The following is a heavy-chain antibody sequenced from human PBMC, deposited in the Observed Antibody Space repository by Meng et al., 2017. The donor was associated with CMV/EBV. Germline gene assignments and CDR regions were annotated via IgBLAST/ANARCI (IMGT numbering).Heavy chain of an antibody. V-gene: IGHV3-74*01. CDR3: ARDGPNGIAVAGWDI. J-gene: IGHJ3*02. Sequence: GESLKISCAASGFTFSSYWMHWVRQARGKGLVWVSRINSDGSSTSYADSVKGRVTISRDNAKNTLYLQMNSLRAEDTAVYYCARDGPNGIAVAGWDIWGQGTMVTVSS. CDR1: GFTFSSYW. D-gene: IGHD6-19*01. CDR2: INSDGSST.